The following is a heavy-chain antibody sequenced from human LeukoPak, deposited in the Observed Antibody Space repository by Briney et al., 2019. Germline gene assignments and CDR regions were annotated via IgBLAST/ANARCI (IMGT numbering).Heavy chain of an antibody. CDR2: ISYDGSNK. V-gene: IGHV3-30*18. Sequence: PGGSLRLSCAASGFTFSSYGMHWVRQAPGKGLEWVAVISYDGSNKYYADSVKGRFTISRDNSKNTLYLQMNSLRAEDTAVYYCAKDSRFWSGYDYYYGMDVWGQGTTVTVSS. D-gene: IGHD3-3*01. J-gene: IGHJ6*02. CDR1: GFTFSSYG. CDR3: AKDSRFWSGYDYYYGMDV.